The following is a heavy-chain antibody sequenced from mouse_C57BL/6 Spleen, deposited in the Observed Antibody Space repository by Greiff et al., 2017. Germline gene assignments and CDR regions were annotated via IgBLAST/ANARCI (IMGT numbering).Heavy chain of an antibody. J-gene: IGHJ2*01. CDR2: INPSSGYT. CDR1: GYTFNSYW. Sequence: VQLQESGAELAKPGASVKLSCKASGYTFNSYWMHWVKQRPGQGLEWIGYINPSSGYTKYNQKFKDKATLTAYKSSSTAYMQLSSLTYEDSAVYHCARSLTGIFDYWGQGTTLTVSS. D-gene: IGHD4-1*01. V-gene: IGHV1-7*01. CDR3: ARSLTGIFDY.